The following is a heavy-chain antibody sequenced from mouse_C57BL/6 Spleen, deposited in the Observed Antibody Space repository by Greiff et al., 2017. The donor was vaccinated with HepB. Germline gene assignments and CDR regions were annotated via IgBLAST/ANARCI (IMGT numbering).Heavy chain of an antibody. CDR3: ARDLLRAFDY. J-gene: IGHJ2*01. V-gene: IGHV2-2*01. D-gene: IGHD2-1*01. CDR1: GFSLTSYG. CDR2: IWSGGST. Sequence: VKLVESGPGLVQPSQSLSITCTVSGFSLTSYGVHWVRQSPGKGLEWLGVIWSGGSTDYNAAFISRLSISKDNSKSQVFFKMNSLQADDTAIYYCARDLLRAFDYWGQGTTLTVSS.